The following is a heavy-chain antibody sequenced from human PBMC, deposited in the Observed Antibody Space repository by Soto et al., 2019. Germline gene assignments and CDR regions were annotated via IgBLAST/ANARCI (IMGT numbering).Heavy chain of an antibody. J-gene: IGHJ4*02. CDR3: ASGIQLWLRRINNGYSG. CDR2: IIPMFGTA. D-gene: IGHD5-18*01. CDR1: GGTFSTYA. V-gene: IGHV1-69*12. Sequence: QVQLVQSGAEVKKPESSVKVSCKAPGGTFSTYAISWVRQAPGQGLEWMGGIIPMFGTANYAQRFQDRVTITAAETTNTVYKELSRPRSEDTAVYFCASGIQLWLRRINNGYSGWGQGTLVTVSS.